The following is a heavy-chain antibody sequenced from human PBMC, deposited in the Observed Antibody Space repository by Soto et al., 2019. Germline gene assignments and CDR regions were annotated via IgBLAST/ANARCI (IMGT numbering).Heavy chain of an antibody. CDR1: GGSISSGGYY. D-gene: IGHD6-13*01. V-gene: IGHV4-31*03. J-gene: IGHJ4*02. CDR3: ARVAEEAAAGTFDY. Sequence: SETLSLTCTVSGGSISSGGYYWSWIRQHPGKGLEWIGYIYYSGSTYYNPSLKSRVTISVDTSKNQFSLKPSSVTAADTAVYYCARVAEEAAAGTFDYWGQGTLVTVSS. CDR2: IYYSGST.